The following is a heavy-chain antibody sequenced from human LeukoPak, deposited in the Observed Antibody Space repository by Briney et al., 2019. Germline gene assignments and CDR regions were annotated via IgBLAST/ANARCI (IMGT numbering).Heavy chain of an antibody. D-gene: IGHD5-18*01. V-gene: IGHV3-53*01. J-gene: IGHJ4*02. Sequence: GGSLRLSCAASGFTVSSNYMSWVRQAPGKGLEWVSVVYSGGSTYYADSVKGRFTISRDNSKDTLYLQMNSLRAEDTAVYYCAREISDSYASFHFDYWGQGTLVTVSS. CDR3: AREISDSYASFHFDY. CDR1: GFTVSSNY. CDR2: VYSGGST.